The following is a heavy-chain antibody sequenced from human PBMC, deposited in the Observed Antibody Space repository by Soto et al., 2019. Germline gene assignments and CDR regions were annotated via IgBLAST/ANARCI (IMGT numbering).Heavy chain of an antibody. Sequence: EVQLVESGGGLVQPGGSLKLSCAASGFTFSGSAMHWVRQASGKGLEWVGRIRSKANSYATAYAASVKGRFTISRDDSKNTAYLQMNSLKTEDTAVYYCTRAFGTNNDYWGQGTLVTVSS. D-gene: IGHD1-1*01. V-gene: IGHV3-73*01. CDR3: TRAFGTNNDY. CDR1: GFTFSGSA. CDR2: IRSKANSYAT. J-gene: IGHJ4*02.